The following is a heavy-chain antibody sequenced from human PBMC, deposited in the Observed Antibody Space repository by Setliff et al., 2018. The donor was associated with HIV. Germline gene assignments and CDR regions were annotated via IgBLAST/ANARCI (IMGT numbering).Heavy chain of an antibody. CDR3: ARGGAVTVLGIPSYYSFYGLDK. Sequence: SETLSLTCNVSGDSLNTYYWSWIRQSAGKGLEWIGRIYASGKTNFNPSLMSRVRMSVDTSKNQFSLKLTSVTAADTAVYFCARGGAVTVLGIPSYYSFYGLDKWGQGTTVTVSS. V-gene: IGHV4-4*07. D-gene: IGHD2-21*02. CDR2: IYASGKT. J-gene: IGHJ6*02. CDR1: GDSLNTYY.